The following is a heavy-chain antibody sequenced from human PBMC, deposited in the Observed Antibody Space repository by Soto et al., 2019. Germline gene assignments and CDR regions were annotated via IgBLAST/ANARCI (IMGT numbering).Heavy chain of an antibody. CDR3: ARDRVTWIAVADAFDI. J-gene: IGHJ3*02. V-gene: IGHV1-24*01. Sequence: ASVKVSCKVSGYTLTELSMHWVRQAPGKGLEWMGGFDPEDGETIYAQKFQGRVTMTEDTSTDTAYMELSSLRSDDTAVYFCARDRVTWIAVADAFDIWGQGTMVTVSS. D-gene: IGHD6-19*01. CDR1: GYTLTELS. CDR2: FDPEDGET.